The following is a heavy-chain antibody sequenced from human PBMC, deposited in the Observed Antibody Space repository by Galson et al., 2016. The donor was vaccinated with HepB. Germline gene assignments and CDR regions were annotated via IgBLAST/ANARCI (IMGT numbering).Heavy chain of an antibody. D-gene: IGHD3-10*01. CDR1: GFSVTTHY. J-gene: IGHJ4*02. CDR3: ARDYTFGHRGFDF. V-gene: IGHV3-53*01. Sequence: SLRLSCAASGFSVTTHYMSWIRQAPGKGLEWVSVISAGDNTNYADSVKGRFTVSRDTSKNTVFLQMNNLRVEDTAVYYCARDYTFGHRGFDFWGQGVLVTVSS. CDR2: ISAGDNT.